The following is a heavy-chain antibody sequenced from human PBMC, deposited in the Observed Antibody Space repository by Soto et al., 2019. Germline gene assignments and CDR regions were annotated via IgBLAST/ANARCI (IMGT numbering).Heavy chain of an antibody. J-gene: IGHJ6*02. CDR2: ISAYNGNT. CDR3: ASEDGVMDAGSSGMDV. CDR1: GYTFTSYG. V-gene: IGHV1-18*01. D-gene: IGHD2-21*01. Sequence: GASVEVSCKASGYTFTSYGISWVRQAPGQGLEWMGWISAYNGNTNYAQKLQGRVTMTTDTSTSTAYMELRSLRSDETAVYYCASEDGVMDAGSSGMDVRGQRTTVTVSS.